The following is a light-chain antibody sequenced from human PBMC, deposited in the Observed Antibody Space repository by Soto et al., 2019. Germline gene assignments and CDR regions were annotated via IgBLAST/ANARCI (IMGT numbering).Light chain of an antibody. CDR2: RAS. Sequence: IVMTQSPGALSVSQGERVTHSCRASQSVSSNLAWYQQRPGQAPRLLIYRASTRATGIPDRFSGSGSGTDFTLTISRLEPEDFAVYYCQQYGSSPFTFGPGTKVDI. V-gene: IGKV3-20*01. CDR3: QQYGSSPFT. CDR1: QSVSSN. J-gene: IGKJ3*01.